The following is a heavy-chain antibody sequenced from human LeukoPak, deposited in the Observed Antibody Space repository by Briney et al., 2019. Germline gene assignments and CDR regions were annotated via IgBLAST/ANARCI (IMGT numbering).Heavy chain of an antibody. Sequence: SQTLSLTCTVSGGSISSGGYYWSWIRQHPGKGLEWIGYIYYSGSTYYNPSLKSRVTMSVDTSKNQFSLKLSSVTAADTAVYYCARRVATSRSFDYWGQGTLVTVSS. D-gene: IGHD2-2*01. CDR1: GGSISSGGYY. J-gene: IGHJ4*02. CDR2: IYYSGST. V-gene: IGHV4-31*03. CDR3: ARRVATSRSFDY.